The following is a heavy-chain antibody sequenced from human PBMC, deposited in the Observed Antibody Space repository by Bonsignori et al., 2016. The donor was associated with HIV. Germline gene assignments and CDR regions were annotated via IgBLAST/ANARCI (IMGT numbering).Heavy chain of an antibody. CDR2: ITPIFGTP. V-gene: IGHV1-69*05. Sequence: QVQLVQSGAEVKKPGSSVKVSCKASGGTFSNYAISWVRKAPGQGLEWMGGITPIFGTPHYAQKFQGRVTITTDESTSTAYMELSSLRSEDTAVYFCARGDDYIWGSYLHWGRGTLVSV. CDR3: ARGDDYIWGSYLH. CDR1: GGTFSNYA. J-gene: IGHJ4*02. D-gene: IGHD3-16*02.